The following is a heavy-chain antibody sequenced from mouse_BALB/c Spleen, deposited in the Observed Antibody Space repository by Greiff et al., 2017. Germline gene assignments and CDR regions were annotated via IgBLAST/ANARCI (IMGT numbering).Heavy chain of an antibody. CDR2: IDPETGGT. CDR1: GYTFTDYE. CDR3: ARRVLYGNYDAMDY. V-gene: IGHV1-15*01. D-gene: IGHD2-1*01. Sequence: QVQLQQSGAELVRPGASVTLSCKASGYTFTDYEMHWVKQTPVHGLEWIGAIDPETGGTAYNQKFKGKATLTADKSSSTAYMELRSLTSEDSAVYYCARRVLYGNYDAMDYWGQGTSVTVSS. J-gene: IGHJ4*01.